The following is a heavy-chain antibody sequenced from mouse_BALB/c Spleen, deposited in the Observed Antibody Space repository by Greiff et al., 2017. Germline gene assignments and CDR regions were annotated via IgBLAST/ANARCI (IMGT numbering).Heavy chain of an antibody. CDR3: ARLITTVVAPFDY. CDR2: IDPENGNT. CDR1: GFNIKDYY. D-gene: IGHD1-1*01. J-gene: IGHJ2*01. V-gene: IGHV14-1*02. Sequence: EVQLQQSGAELVRPGALVKLSCKASGFNIKDYYMHWVKQRPEQGLEWIGWIDPENGNTIYDPKFQGKASITADTSSNTAYLQLSSLTSEDTAVYYCARLITTVVAPFDYWGQGTTLTVSS.